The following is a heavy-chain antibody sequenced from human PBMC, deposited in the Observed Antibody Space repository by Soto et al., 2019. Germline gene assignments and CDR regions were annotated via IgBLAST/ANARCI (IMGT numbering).Heavy chain of an antibody. V-gene: IGHV3-15*07. CDR1: GFSISSAW. D-gene: IGHD3-3*01. CDR3: TTGSVEGY. Sequence: GGSLRLSCTASGFSISSAWMNWVRQAPGRGLEWVGRIKTKTQGETTDYPAPVKGRFTISRDDSKNTLYLQMNSLKMEDTAVYYCTTGSVEGYWGQGTLVTVSS. J-gene: IGHJ4*02. CDR2: IKTKTQGETT.